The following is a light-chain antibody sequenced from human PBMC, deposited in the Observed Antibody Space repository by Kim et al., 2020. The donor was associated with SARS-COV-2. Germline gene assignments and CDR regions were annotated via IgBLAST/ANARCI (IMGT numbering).Light chain of an antibody. Sequence: ASVGDRVTLTCRASEGILNWLAWDQQKPGKAPKLLIFDASTLESGVPSRFSGSGSGTEFTLTISSLQPDDFGTYYCQQYNSYSRYTFGQGTKLEI. J-gene: IGKJ2*01. V-gene: IGKV1-5*01. CDR1: EGILNW. CDR3: QQYNSYSRYT. CDR2: DAS.